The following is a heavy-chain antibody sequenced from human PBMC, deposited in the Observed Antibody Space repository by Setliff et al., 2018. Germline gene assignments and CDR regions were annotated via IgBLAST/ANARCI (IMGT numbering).Heavy chain of an antibody. Sequence: LRLSCAASGFTFSSYTMNWVRQAPGQGLEWVSSIDTSSTYIYYADSVKGRFTISRDNDKNSMYLQMNSLGAEDTAVYYCARDNGRLPTEKSPYYFYYMDVWGEGTTVTVSS. CDR1: GFTFSSYT. J-gene: IGHJ6*03. CDR3: ARDNGRLPTEKSPYYFYYMDV. CDR2: IDTSSTYI. V-gene: IGHV3-21*01. D-gene: IGHD4-4*01.